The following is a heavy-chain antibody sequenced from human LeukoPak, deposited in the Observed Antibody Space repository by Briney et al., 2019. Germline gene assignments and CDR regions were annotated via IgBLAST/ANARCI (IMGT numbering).Heavy chain of an antibody. Sequence: PSETLSLTCTVSGGSISSSSYYWGWIRQPPGKGLEWIGSIYYSGSTYYNPSLKSRVTISVDTSKNQFSLKLSSVTAADTAVYYCARQWLAGPAIDYWGQRTLVTVSS. V-gene: IGHV4-39*01. CDR1: GGSISSSSYY. J-gene: IGHJ4*02. D-gene: IGHD6-19*01. CDR3: ARQWLAGPAIDY. CDR2: IYYSGST.